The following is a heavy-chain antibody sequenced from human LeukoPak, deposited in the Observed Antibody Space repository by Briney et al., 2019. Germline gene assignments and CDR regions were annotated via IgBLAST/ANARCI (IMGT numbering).Heavy chain of an antibody. J-gene: IGHJ4*02. CDR1: GGSINSYY. Sequence: SETLSLTCRVPGGSINSYYWNWIRQPPGKGLKWIGYIHSSGRTKYNPSLQSRVTISIEPSKTQFSLNWNSLTAADPPGFNFARGISAISGENCEYWGQGTLGTVSS. D-gene: IGHD3-3*02. CDR2: IHSSGRT. CDR3: ARGISAISGENCEY. V-gene: IGHV4-59*01.